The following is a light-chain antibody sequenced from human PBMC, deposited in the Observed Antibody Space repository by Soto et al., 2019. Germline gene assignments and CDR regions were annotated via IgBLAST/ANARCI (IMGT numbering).Light chain of an antibody. CDR1: SSDVGGYNY. Sequence: QSVLTQPASVSGSPGQSITISCTGTSSDVGGYNYVSWYQQHPGKAPKLMISEVSNRPSGTSNRFSGSKSGNTASLTISGLQAEDEADYYCSSYTTSNPYVFGTGTKLTVL. V-gene: IGLV2-14*01. J-gene: IGLJ1*01. CDR2: EVS. CDR3: SSYTTSNPYV.